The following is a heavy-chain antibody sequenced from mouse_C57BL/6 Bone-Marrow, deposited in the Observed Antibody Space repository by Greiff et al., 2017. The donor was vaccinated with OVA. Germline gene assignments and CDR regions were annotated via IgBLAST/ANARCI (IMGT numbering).Heavy chain of an antibody. CDR3: ARGDFPITTVVGAMDY. V-gene: IGHV1-81*01. CDR1: GYTFTSYG. Sequence: QVQLKESGAELARPGASVKLSCKASGYTFTSYGISWVKQRTGQGLEWIGEIYPRSGNTYYNEKFKGKATLTADKSSSTAYMELRSLTSEDSAVYFCARGDFPITTVVGAMDYWGQGTSVTVSS. CDR2: IYPRSGNT. J-gene: IGHJ4*01. D-gene: IGHD1-1*01.